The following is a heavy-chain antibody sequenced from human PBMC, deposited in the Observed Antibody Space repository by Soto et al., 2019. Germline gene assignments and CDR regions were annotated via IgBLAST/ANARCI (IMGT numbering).Heavy chain of an antibody. D-gene: IGHD6-25*01. J-gene: IGHJ6*02. CDR1: GFTFSSYR. CDR3: ARDAVSAEYYYYYGMDV. Sequence: GGSLRLSCAASGFTFSSYRMNWLRQAPGKGLEWFSSSSSSSSYIYYADSVKGRFTISRENAKNSLYLQMNSLRAEDTAVYYCARDAVSAEYYYYYGMDVWGQGPTVTVSS. CDR2: SSSSSSYI. V-gene: IGHV3-21*01.